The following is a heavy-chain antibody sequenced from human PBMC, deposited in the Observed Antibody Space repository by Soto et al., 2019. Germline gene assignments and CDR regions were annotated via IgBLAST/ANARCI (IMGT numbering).Heavy chain of an antibody. D-gene: IGHD1-1*01. CDR2: ISAHNGNT. V-gene: IGHV1-18*01. J-gene: IGHJ4*02. CDR3: ARGRYGDY. Sequence: QVHLVQSGAEVKKPGASVKVSCKGSGYGFTTYGITWVRKAPGQGLEWMAWISAHNGNTNYAQKLQGRVTVTRDTSTSTAYMELRSLRSDGTAVYYCARGRYGDYWGQGALVTVSS. CDR1: GYGFTTYG.